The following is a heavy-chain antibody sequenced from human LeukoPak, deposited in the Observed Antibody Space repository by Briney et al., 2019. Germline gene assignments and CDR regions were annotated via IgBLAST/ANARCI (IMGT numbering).Heavy chain of an antibody. CDR3: TRDSVGIVVVGDAFDI. J-gene: IGHJ3*02. CDR2: IRSKAYGGTT. CDR1: GFTFGDYA. Sequence: GGSLRLSCTASGFTFGDYAMSWVRQAPGKGLEWVGFIRSKAYGGTTEYAASVKGRFTISRDDSKSIAYLQMNSLKTEDTAVYYCTRDSVGIVVVGDAFDIWGQGTMATVSS. D-gene: IGHD2-21*01. V-gene: IGHV3-49*04.